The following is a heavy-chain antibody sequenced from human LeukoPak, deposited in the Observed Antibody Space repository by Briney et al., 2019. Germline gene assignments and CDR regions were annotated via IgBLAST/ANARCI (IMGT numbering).Heavy chain of an antibody. D-gene: IGHD6-19*01. CDR2: IYKSGST. CDR3: ARDGPQWLAAFDY. Sequence: KTSETLSLTCTVSGGSISTYQWSWVRQPPGKGLEWIGNIYKSGSTNYNPSLKRRVTMSVDTAKKQFSLRLSSVTAADTAVYYCARDGPQWLAAFDYWGQEALVTVSS. J-gene: IGHJ4*02. CDR1: GGSISTYQ. V-gene: IGHV4-59*12.